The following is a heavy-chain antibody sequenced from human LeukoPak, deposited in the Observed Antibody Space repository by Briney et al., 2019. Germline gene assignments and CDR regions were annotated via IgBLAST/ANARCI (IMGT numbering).Heavy chain of an antibody. J-gene: IGHJ6*02. CDR2: INSDGSST. Sequence: SGGSLRLSCAASGFTFSSYWMHWVRQAPGKGLVWVSRINSDGSSTSYADSVMGRFTISRDNAKNTLYLQMNSLRAEDTAVYYCARDNPIQLWPNYYYYYGMDVWGQGTTVTVSS. CDR1: GFTFSSYW. V-gene: IGHV3-74*01. D-gene: IGHD5-18*01. CDR3: ARDNPIQLWPNYYYYYGMDV.